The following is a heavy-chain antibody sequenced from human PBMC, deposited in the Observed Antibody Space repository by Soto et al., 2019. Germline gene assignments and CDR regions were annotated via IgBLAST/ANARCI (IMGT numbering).Heavy chain of an antibody. V-gene: IGHV4-31*03. CDR1: GESMSSGGYY. CDR2: IYDTESA. J-gene: IGHJ3*02. Sequence: SETLSLTCIVSGESMSSGGYYWSWIRHHPGKGLEWIGYIYDTESAYYNPSLKSRVSISMDTSENHFAMRLTSVTAADSAVYYCARVLGNDAFDIWGQGTMVT. D-gene: IGHD3-3*02. CDR3: ARVLGNDAFDI.